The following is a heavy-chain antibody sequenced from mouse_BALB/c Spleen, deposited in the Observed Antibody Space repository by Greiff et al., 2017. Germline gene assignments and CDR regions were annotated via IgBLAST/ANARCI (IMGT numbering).Heavy chain of an antibody. Sequence: EVKLVESGGGLVKPGGSLKLSCAASGFAFSSYDMSWVRQTPEKRLEWVAYISSGGGSTYYPDTVKGRFTISRDNAKNTLYLQMSSLKSEDTAMYYCAREGYDDAMDYWGQGTSVTVSS. CDR2: ISSGGGST. CDR3: AREGYDDAMDY. CDR1: GFAFSSYD. D-gene: IGHD2-14*01. V-gene: IGHV5-12-1*01. J-gene: IGHJ4*01.